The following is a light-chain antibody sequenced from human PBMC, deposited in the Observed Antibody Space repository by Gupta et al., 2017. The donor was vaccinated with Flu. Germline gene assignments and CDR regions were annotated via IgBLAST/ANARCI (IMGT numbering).Light chain of an antibody. CDR2: GAS. CDR3: QQDGSYLAWT. J-gene: IGKJ1*01. CDR1: QSVSSSY. Sequence: EIVLTQSPGTLSLSPGERATLSCRASQSVSSSYLAWYQQKPGQAPRLLIYGASSRDTGIPDRFSGSGSGTEFTLTISRLEPEDFAVYYCQQDGSYLAWTFGQGTKVEIK. V-gene: IGKV3-20*01.